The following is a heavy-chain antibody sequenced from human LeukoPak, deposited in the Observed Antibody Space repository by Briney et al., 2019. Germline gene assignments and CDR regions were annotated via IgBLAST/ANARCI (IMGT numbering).Heavy chain of an antibody. CDR1: GFTFINSW. CDR3: VRALGSPSADH. D-gene: IGHD6-6*01. CDR2: IKQDGSEK. V-gene: IGHV3-7*01. Sequence: GGSLRLSCAASGFTFINSWMSWFRQAPGKGLEWVANIKQDGSEKYYVDSVEGRFTISRDNAKDSLSLQMNSLRGEDTAVYYCVRALGSPSADHWGQGTLATVSS. J-gene: IGHJ4*02.